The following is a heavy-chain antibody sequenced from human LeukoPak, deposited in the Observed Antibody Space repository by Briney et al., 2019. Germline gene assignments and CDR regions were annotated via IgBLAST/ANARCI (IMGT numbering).Heavy chain of an antibody. CDR3: ARGSGSSPTFDY. CDR2: IYYTGNT. V-gene: IGHV4-59*01. CDR1: GGSISNSF. Sequence: SETLSLTCTVSGGSISNSFWSWIRQPPGKGLEWIAYIYYTGNTKYNPSLKSRVTISVDTSKNRFSLRLSSVTAADTAVYYCARGSGSSPTFDYWGQGTLVTVSS. D-gene: IGHD1-26*01. J-gene: IGHJ4*02.